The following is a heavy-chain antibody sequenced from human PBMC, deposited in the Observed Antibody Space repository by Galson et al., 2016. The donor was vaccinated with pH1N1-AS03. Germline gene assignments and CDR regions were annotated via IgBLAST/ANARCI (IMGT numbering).Heavy chain of an antibody. D-gene: IGHD5-24*01. CDR3: ARELKEATIAFYYYGMDA. CDR1: GYSFTNYY. CDR2: INPSGGGT. Sequence: SVKVSCKASGYSFTNYYIHWVRQAPGQGLEWVGIINPSGGGTSYSQKLQGRVTMTRDSSAGTVYMELSSLTSEDTAVYYCARELKEATIAFYYYGMDAWGQGTTVTVSS. V-gene: IGHV1-46*01. J-gene: IGHJ6*02.